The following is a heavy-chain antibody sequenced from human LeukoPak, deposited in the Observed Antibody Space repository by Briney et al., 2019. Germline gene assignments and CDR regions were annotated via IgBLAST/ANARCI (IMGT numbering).Heavy chain of an antibody. V-gene: IGHV1-18*01. CDR3: ARDFAWGSGGAPIDDNWHDP. CDR1: GYIFSNYG. J-gene: IGHJ5*02. Sequence: ASVKVSCKASGYIFSNYGITWVRQAPGHGLEWMGWISGHSGNTNYAQKFQDRATMTTDTSTSTAYMELRSLRFDDTAVYYCARDFAWGSGGAPIDDNWHDPWGQGILVTVSS. CDR2: ISGHSGNT. D-gene: IGHD7-27*01.